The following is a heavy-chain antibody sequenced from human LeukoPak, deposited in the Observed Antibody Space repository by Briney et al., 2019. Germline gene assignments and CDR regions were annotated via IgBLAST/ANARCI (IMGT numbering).Heavy chain of an antibody. CDR2: INAGNGNA. CDR3: AREVGPRFGELSSNFDY. V-gene: IGHV1-3*01. J-gene: IGHJ4*02. Sequence: ASVKVSCKASGYTFTSYAMHWVRQAPGQRLEWMGWINAGNGNATYTQKFQDRVTMTRDTSTSTVYMELSSLRSEDTAVYYCAREVGPRFGELSSNFDYWGQGTLVTVSS. D-gene: IGHD3-10*01. CDR1: GYTFTSYA.